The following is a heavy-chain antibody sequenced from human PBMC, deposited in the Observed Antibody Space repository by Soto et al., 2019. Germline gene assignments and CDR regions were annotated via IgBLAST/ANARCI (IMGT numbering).Heavy chain of an antibody. D-gene: IGHD6-13*01. Sequence: SETLSLTCAVYGGSFSGYYWSWIRQPPGKGLEWIGEINHSGSTNYNPSLKSRATISVDTSKNQFSLKLSSVTAADTAVYYCARRDRAAAGTHFDYWGQGTLVTVSS. V-gene: IGHV4-34*01. J-gene: IGHJ4*02. CDR3: ARRDRAAAGTHFDY. CDR2: INHSGST. CDR1: GGSFSGYY.